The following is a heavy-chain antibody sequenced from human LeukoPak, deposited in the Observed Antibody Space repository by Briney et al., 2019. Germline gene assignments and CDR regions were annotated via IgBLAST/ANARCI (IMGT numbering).Heavy chain of an antibody. CDR3: SRVAAVAGGGWFDP. CDR1: GFTFSSYW. J-gene: IGHJ5*02. Sequence: GGSLRLSCVVSGFTFSSYWMSWVRQAPGKGLEWVANINQDGSEKYYAASVKGRFTISRDNAKNSLYLQMNSLRAEDTAVYYCSRVAAVAGGGWFDPWGQGTLVTVSS. D-gene: IGHD6-19*01. CDR2: INQDGSEK. V-gene: IGHV3-7*03.